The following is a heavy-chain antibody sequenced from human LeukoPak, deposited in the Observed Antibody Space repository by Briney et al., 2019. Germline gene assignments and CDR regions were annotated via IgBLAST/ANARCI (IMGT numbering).Heavy chain of an antibody. V-gene: IGHV1-69*13. CDR2: IIPIFGTA. CDR1: GGTFSSYA. J-gene: IGHJ6*03. D-gene: IGHD3-10*01. CDR3: ARTPRRSMVRGVKRYYYYYMDV. Sequence: ASVKVSCKASGGTFSSYAISWVRQAPGQGLEWMGGIIPIFGTANYAQKFQGRVTITADESTSTAYMELSSLRSEDTAVYYCARTPRRSMVRGVKRYYYYYMDVWGKGTTVTVSS.